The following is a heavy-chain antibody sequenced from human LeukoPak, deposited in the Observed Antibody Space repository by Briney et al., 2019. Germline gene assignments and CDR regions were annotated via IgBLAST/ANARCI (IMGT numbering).Heavy chain of an antibody. Sequence: QFGGSLRLSCAASGFTFSNYAMRWVRQAPGKGLEWVSGISGSGDSTYYADSVKGRFTISRDNSKNTLYLQMNSLRAEDTAVYYCAKDFVVVPGNVNYFDYWGQGTLVTVSS. J-gene: IGHJ4*02. V-gene: IGHV3-23*01. CDR2: ISGSGDST. D-gene: IGHD2-21*02. CDR3: AKDFVVVPGNVNYFDY. CDR1: GFTFSNYA.